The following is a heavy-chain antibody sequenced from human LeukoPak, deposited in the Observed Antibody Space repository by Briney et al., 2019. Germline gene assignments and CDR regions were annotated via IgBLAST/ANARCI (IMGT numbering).Heavy chain of an antibody. CDR3: ARSRVDVAAAATSYFDY. CDR1: GGSISSYY. Sequence: TPSETLSLTRTVSGGSISSYYWSWIRQPPGKGLEWIEYIYYSGSTNYNPSLKSRVTISVDTSKNQFSLKLSSVTAADTAVYYCARSRVDVAAAATSYFDYWGQGTLVTVSS. CDR2: IYYSGST. V-gene: IGHV4-59*01. J-gene: IGHJ4*02. D-gene: IGHD6-13*01.